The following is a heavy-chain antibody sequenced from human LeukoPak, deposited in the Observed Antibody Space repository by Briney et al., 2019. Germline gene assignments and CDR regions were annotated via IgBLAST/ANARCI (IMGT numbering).Heavy chain of an antibody. CDR2: ISSSRSCI. V-gene: IGHV3-21*01. CDR3: ARQRCGGDCYSGAFDI. CDR1: GFTFSSYS. J-gene: IGHJ3*02. D-gene: IGHD2-21*02. Sequence: GGSLRLSCAAAGFTFSSYSMNWVRLAPGKGLEWVSFISSSRSCIYYADSVKGRFTISRDNAKNSLYLQMNSLRAEDTALYYCARQRCGGDCYSGAFDIWGQGTMVTVSS.